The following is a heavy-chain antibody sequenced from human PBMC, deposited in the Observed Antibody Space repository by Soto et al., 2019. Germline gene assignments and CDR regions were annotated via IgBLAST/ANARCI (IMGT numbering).Heavy chain of an antibody. CDR2: ISWNSGSI. Sequence: EVQLVESGGGLVQPGRSLRLSCAASGFTFHDYAMYWVRQVPGKGLEWISGISWNSGSIVYADSVKGRFTISRDNAKNSLYLQMNSLKPEDTALYYCAKDSTILGFYYMGVWGKGTTVTVSS. J-gene: IGHJ6*03. CDR3: AKDSTILGFYYMGV. D-gene: IGHD3-3*01. V-gene: IGHV3-9*01. CDR1: GFTFHDYA.